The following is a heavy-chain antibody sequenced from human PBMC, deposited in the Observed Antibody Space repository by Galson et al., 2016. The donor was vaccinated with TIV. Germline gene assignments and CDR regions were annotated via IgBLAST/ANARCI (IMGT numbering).Heavy chain of an antibody. Sequence: SLRLSCAASGFTFSNAWMSWVRQAPGKGLEWVGRIKSNSDGGTTDYAAIVKGRFTISRDDSRSTLYLQMNGLKPEDTAVYYCATPPYCGGDCWHYYWHALDVWGQGTTVTVS. J-gene: IGHJ6*02. CDR2: IKSNSDGGTT. CDR3: ATPPYCGGDCWHYYWHALDV. D-gene: IGHD2-21*02. V-gene: IGHV3-15*01. CDR1: GFTFSNAW.